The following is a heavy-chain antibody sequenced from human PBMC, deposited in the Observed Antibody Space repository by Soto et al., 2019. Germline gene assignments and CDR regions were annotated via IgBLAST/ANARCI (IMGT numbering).Heavy chain of an antibody. CDR1: GFTLSAYW. CDR3: ARDVSPGRSSLYLYAFDI. CDR2: INRDGSKK. D-gene: IGHD6-13*01. V-gene: IGHV3-7*05. J-gene: IGHJ3*02. Sequence: EVQLEESGGDLVQPGGSLRLSCAASGFTLSAYWMTWVRQAPGKGLEWVANINRDGSKKSYLDSVRGRFTISRDNVGNSLYLQMDSLRADDTALYYCARDVSPGRSSLYLYAFDIWGQGTMVTVSS.